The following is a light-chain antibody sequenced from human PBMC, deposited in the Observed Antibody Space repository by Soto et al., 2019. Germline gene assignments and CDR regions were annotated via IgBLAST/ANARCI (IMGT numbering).Light chain of an antibody. V-gene: IGKV3-15*01. CDR2: GAS. J-gene: IGKJ1*01. CDR1: QSVSSN. Sequence: EIVVTQSPAALSVSPGERATLSCRASQSVSSNLAWYQQKPGQAPRLLIYGASTRATGIPARFSGSGSGTEFTLTISSLQPEDFAVYYCQQYNNWPRETFGQGTKV. CDR3: QQYNNWPRET.